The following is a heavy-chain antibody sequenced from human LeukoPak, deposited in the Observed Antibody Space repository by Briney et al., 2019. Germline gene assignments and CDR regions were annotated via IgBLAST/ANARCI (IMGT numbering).Heavy chain of an antibody. CDR2: INPNSGGT. J-gene: IGHJ4*02. V-gene: IGHV1-2*02. CDR1: GYTFTAYY. Sequence: ASVKVSCKASGYTFTAYYMHWVRQAPGQGLEWMGWINPNSGGTNTSQKFQGRVTLTRDTSINTAYMELSSLRSDDTAVYYCARAYGSGSSYHPDYWGLGTLVTVSS. D-gene: IGHD3-10*01. CDR3: ARAYGSGSSYHPDY.